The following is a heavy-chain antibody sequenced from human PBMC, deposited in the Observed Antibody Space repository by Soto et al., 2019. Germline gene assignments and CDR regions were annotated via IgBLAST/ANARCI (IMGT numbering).Heavy chain of an antibody. CDR3: ERALSGHGRYDFEQ. D-gene: IGHD5-12*01. CDR2: MKQDGSEK. Sequence: PWLCXRLSWSAAVCTFNSYCITVVRQTPGKGLEWVANMKQDGSEKYYVDSVKGRFTISRDNAKNSLYLQMNSLSPPDTAVHYCERALSGHGRYDFEQWGQPTLVNV. V-gene: IGHV3-7*01. J-gene: IGHJ4*02. CDR1: VCTFNSYC.